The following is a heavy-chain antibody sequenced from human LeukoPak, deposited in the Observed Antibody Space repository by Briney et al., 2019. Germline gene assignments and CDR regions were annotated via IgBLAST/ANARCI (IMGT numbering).Heavy chain of an antibody. J-gene: IGHJ4*02. V-gene: IGHV4-39*01. D-gene: IGHD6-13*01. CDR2: IDYSGTT. CDR3: ARRGQAAGSKGAFGY. Sequence: ASETLSLTCTVSGGSISSTSYYWAWLRQPPGRGLEWIGSIDYSGTTYYNPSLKSRVTISVDTSKNQFSLKLSSVTASDTAKYFCARRGQAAGSKGAFGYWGQGTLVTVSS. CDR1: GGSISSTSYY.